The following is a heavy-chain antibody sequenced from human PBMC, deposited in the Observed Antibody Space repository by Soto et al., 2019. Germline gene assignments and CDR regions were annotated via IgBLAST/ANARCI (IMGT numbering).Heavy chain of an antibody. Sequence: SETRSLTCTVSGYSISNGYYWGWIRQAPEKGLEWIGTIYHSGTTYYNPSLKSRVIMSIDTSKNQFSLNLKSVTAADTAVYYCVRDRYSYGSELGKWGQGTLDTVSS. J-gene: IGHJ4*02. V-gene: IGHV4-38-2*02. CDR2: IYHSGTT. D-gene: IGHD5-18*01. CDR1: GYSISNGYY. CDR3: VRDRYSYGSELGK.